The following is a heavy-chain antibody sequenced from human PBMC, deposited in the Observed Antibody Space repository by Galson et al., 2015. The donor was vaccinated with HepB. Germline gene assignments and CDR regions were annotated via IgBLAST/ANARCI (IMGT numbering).Heavy chain of an antibody. CDR1: GNSFTSYW. J-gene: IGHJ3*02. CDR2: IYPGDSDT. CDR3: ARQDIVLSSDAMIRAFDI. D-gene: IGHD2-2*01. Sequence: SGAEVKKPGESLKISCKGSGNSFTSYWIGWVRQMPGKGLEWMGIIYPGDSDTRYSPSFQGQVTISADKSISTAYLQWSSLKASDTAMYYCARQDIVLSSDAMIRAFDIWGQGTMVTVSS. V-gene: IGHV5-51*01.